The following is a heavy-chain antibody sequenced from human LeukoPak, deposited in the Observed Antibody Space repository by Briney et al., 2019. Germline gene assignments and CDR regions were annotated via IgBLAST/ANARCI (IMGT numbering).Heavy chain of an antibody. J-gene: IGHJ4*02. CDR1: GYTFTGYY. Sequence: ASVEVSCKASGYTFTGYYMHWVRQAPGQGLEWMGWINPNNGGTNYAQKFQGRVTMTLDTSISTAYMELSRLRSDDTAIYYCARVDGGEWYYFDYWGQGTLVTVSS. CDR3: ARVDGGEWYYFDY. CDR2: INPNNGGT. V-gene: IGHV1-2*02. D-gene: IGHD2-8*02.